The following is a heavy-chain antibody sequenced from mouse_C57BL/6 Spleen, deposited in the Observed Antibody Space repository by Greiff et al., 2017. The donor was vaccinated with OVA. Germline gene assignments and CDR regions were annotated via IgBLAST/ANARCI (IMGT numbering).Heavy chain of an antibody. CDR2: IYPGSGST. V-gene: IGHV1-55*01. CDR1: GYTFTSYW. D-gene: IGHD2-4*01. J-gene: IGHJ4*01. CDR3: ARGGVIYYDYDGGDYYAMDY. Sequence: VQLQQPGAELVKPGASVKMSCKASGYTFTSYWITWVKQRPGQGLEWLGDIYPGSGSTNYNEKFKSKATLTVDTSSSTAYMQLSSLTSEDSAVYYCARGGVIYYDYDGGDYYAMDYWGQGTSVTVSS.